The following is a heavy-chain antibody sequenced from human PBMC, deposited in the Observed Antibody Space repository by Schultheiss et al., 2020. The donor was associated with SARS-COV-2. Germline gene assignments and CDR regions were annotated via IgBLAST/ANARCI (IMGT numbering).Heavy chain of an antibody. CDR2: IYYSGST. CDR1: GGSISSYY. D-gene: IGHD5-12*01. CDR3: AREGGYSGYDLYYYYYGMDV. V-gene: IGHV4-59*12. J-gene: IGHJ6*02. Sequence: SETLSLTCTVSGGSISSYYWSWIRQPPGKGLEWIGYIYYSGSTNYNPSLKSRVTISVDTSKNQFSLQLNSVTPEDTAVYYCAREGGYSGYDLYYYYYGMDVWGQGTTVTVSS.